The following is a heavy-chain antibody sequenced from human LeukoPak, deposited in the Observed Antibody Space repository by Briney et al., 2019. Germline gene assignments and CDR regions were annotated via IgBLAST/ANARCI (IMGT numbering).Heavy chain of an antibody. Sequence: GGSLRLSCAASGFTFSGYGMHGVRQAPGKGLEWVAVIWYDGSNKYYADSAKGRFTISRDNSKNTLYLQMNSLRAEDTAVYYCARENGFDYRGQGTLVTVSS. D-gene: IGHD1-1*01. CDR1: GFTFSGYG. J-gene: IGHJ4*02. CDR2: IWYDGSNK. V-gene: IGHV3-33*01. CDR3: ARENGFDY.